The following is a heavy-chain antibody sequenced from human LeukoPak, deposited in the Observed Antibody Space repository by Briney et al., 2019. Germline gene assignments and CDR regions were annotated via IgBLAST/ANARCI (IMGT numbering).Heavy chain of an antibody. D-gene: IGHD3-10*01. CDR3: EKGRFGELLGYFDY. CDR2: ISYDGSNK. V-gene: IGHV3-30*18. J-gene: IGHJ4*02. Sequence: GRSLRLSCSASGFTFSSYGTHWVRQAPGKGLEWVAVISYDGSNKYYADSLKGRFTISRDNSKNTLYLQMNSLRAEDTAVYYCEKGRFGELLGYFDYWGQGTLVTVSS. CDR1: GFTFSSYG.